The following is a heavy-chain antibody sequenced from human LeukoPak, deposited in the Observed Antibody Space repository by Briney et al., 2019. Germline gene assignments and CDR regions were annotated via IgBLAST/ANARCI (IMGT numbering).Heavy chain of an antibody. D-gene: IGHD3-22*01. Sequence: SETLSLTCNVSGGSISSDYWTWIRQPPGKGLEWIGNIYYSGSTNYNPSLKSRVTISVDTSKNQFSLKLSSVTAADTAVYYCARRRDYYDSRGYYAFDIWGHGTMVTVSS. J-gene: IGHJ3*02. CDR1: GGSISSDY. CDR2: IYYSGST. CDR3: ARRRDYYDSRGYYAFDI. V-gene: IGHV4-59*01.